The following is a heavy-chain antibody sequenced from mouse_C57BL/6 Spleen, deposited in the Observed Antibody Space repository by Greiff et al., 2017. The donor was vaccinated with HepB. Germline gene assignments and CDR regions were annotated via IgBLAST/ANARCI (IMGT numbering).Heavy chain of an antibody. CDR2: IHPNSGST. CDR3: AREGRADPTNDY. V-gene: IGHV1-64*01. Sequence: VQLQQPGAELVKPGASVKLSCKASGYTFTSYWMHWVKQRPGQGLEWIGMIHPNSGSTNYNEKFKSKATLTVDKSSSTAYMQLSSLTSEDSAVYYCAREGRADPTNDYWGQGTTLTVSS. J-gene: IGHJ2*01. CDR1: GYTFTSYW. D-gene: IGHD1-1*01.